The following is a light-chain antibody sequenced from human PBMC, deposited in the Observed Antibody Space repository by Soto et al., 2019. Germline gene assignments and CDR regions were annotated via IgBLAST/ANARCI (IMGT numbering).Light chain of an antibody. CDR3: QQYHNSPLT. V-gene: IGKV3-20*01. CDR2: GAS. J-gene: IGKJ1*01. CDR1: QTVSSNS. Sequence: EIVLTQSPGTLTLSPGERATLSCRASQTVSSNSLAWYQQKPGQAPRLLVFGASSRATGVPDRFSGSGSGTDFTLTISGLEPEDFALYYCQQYHNSPLTFGQGTKVDIK.